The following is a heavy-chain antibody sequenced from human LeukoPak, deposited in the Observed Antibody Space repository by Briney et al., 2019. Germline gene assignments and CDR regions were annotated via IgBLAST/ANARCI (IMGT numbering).Heavy chain of an antibody. J-gene: IGHJ1*01. CDR2: IYHSGNT. D-gene: IGHD3-22*01. V-gene: IGHV4-38-2*02. CDR3: ARVVQSTDSSGFYLPEYFQH. CDR1: GGSISSYY. Sequence: PSETLSLTCTVSGGSISSYYWGWIRQPPGKGLEWIGSIYHSGNTYYNPSLKSRVTISVDTSKNQFSLKLSSVTAADTAVYYCARVVQSTDSSGFYLPEYFQHWGQGTLVTVSS.